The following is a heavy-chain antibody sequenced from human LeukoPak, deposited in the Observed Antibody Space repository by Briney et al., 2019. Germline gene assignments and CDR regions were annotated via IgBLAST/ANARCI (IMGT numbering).Heavy chain of an antibody. Sequence: PGGSLRLSCAASGFTFSSYAMHWVRQAPGKGLEWVAVISYDGSNKYYADSVKGRFTISRDNSKNTLYLQMNSLRAEDTAVYYCAKKATYYDFWSGYRYNWFDPWGQGTLVTVSS. CDR3: AKKATYYDFWSGYRYNWFDP. CDR1: GFTFSSYA. V-gene: IGHV3-30-3*02. J-gene: IGHJ5*02. D-gene: IGHD3-3*01. CDR2: ISYDGSNK.